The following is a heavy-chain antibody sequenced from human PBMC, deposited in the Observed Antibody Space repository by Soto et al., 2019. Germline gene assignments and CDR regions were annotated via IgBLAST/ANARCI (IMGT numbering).Heavy chain of an antibody. J-gene: IGHJ5*02. CDR2: INAGNGNT. V-gene: IGHV1-3*01. CDR1: GYTFTSYA. Sequence: ASVKVSCKASGYTFTSYAMHWVRQAPGQRLEWMGWINAGNGNTKYSQKFQGRVTITRDTSASTAYMELSSLRSEDTAVYFCVKDHIATAGIGLYNWFDPWGQGTRVTVSS. CDR3: VKDHIATAGIGLYNWFDP. D-gene: IGHD6-13*01.